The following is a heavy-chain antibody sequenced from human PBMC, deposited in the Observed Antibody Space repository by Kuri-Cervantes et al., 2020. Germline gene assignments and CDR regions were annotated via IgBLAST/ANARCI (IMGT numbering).Heavy chain of an antibody. J-gene: IGHJ4*02. CDR3: AKDSGSSGYFAESDY. CDR1: GFTFSSYA. V-gene: IGHV3-9*01. D-gene: IGHD3-22*01. CDR2: ISKNSGNT. Sequence: SLKISCSASGFTFSSYAMSWVRQAPGKGLEWVSGISKNSGNTGYADPVKGRFTISRDNAKNYLYLQMNSLKADDTALYYCAKDSGSSGYFAESDYWGQGTLVTVSS.